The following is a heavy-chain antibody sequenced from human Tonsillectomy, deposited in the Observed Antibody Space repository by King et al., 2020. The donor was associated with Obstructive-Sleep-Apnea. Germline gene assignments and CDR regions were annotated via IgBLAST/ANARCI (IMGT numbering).Heavy chain of an antibody. CDR3: VRTNYFDGSGYHSDS. CDR2: IKNEAQSYTS. J-gene: IGHJ4*02. V-gene: IGHV3-72*01. CDR1: GFTFSDYY. Sequence: VKLVESGGGLVQPGGSLRLSCAASGFTFSDYYMDWVRQAPGTGLEWVGRIKNEAQSYTSEYAASVKGRVTISRDDSKNSLYLQMNSLQSGDTAVYYCVRTNYFDGSGYHSDSWGQGTLVTVSS. D-gene: IGHD3-22*01.